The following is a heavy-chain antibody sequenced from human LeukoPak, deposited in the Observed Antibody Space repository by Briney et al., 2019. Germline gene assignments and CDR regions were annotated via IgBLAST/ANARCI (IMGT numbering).Heavy chain of an antibody. V-gene: IGHV3-9*01. CDR2: ISWNSGSI. D-gene: IGHD1-26*01. CDR1: GFTFDDYA. J-gene: IGHJ4*02. CDR3: ARAFFPTVGAYDY. Sequence: PGGSLRLSCAASGFTFDDYAMHWVRQAPGKGPEWVSGISWNSGSIGYADSVKGRFTISRDNAKNSLYLQMNSLRAEDTALYYCARAFFPTVGAYDYWGQGTLVTVSS.